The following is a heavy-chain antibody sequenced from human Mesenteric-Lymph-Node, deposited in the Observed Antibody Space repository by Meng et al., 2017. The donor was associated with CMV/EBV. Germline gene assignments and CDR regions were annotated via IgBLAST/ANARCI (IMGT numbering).Heavy chain of an antibody. CDR3: AKDGYYDFWSGRGGAFDI. CDR2: ISYDGTNK. V-gene: IGHV3-30-3*01. Sequence: GESLKISCAASGFTFSSFAMHWVRRTPGKGLEWVALISYDGTNKYSGDSVKGRFTISRDNAKNSLYLQMNSLRAEDTAVYYCAKDGYYDFWSGRGGAFDIWGQGTMVTVSS. D-gene: IGHD3-3*01. CDR1: GFTFSSFA. J-gene: IGHJ3*02.